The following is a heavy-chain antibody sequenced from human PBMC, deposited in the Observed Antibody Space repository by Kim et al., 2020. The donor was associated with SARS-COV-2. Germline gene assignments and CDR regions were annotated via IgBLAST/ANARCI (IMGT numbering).Heavy chain of an antibody. D-gene: IGHD1-26*01. CDR3: TRQGSYYVLAFDI. Sequence: YAASEKGRFTISRDDSKNTAYLQMNSLKTEDTAVYYCTRQGSYYVLAFDIWGQGTMVTVSS. J-gene: IGHJ3*02. V-gene: IGHV3-73*01.